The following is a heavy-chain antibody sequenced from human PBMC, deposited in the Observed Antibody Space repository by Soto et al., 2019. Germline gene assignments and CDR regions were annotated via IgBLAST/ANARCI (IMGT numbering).Heavy chain of an antibody. CDR1: GYTFSSHG. CDR3: ARDLGYCRSGTCQREWLNP. J-gene: IGHJ5*02. V-gene: IGHV1-18*01. D-gene: IGHD2-15*01. CDR2: VSGDNGNT. Sequence: QVQLVQSGAEVKKPGTSVKVSCTASGYTFSSHGISWVRQAPGQGLQWIGWVSGDNGNTNYAQSLQGRVTMTTDTSTNTGHMELRSLRSDDTTVYYCARDLGYCRSGTCQREWLNPSGKGTLVIVSS.